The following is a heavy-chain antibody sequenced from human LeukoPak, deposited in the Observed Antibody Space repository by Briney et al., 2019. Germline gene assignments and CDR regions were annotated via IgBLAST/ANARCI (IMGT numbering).Heavy chain of an antibody. V-gene: IGHV5-51*01. D-gene: IGHD4-23*01. CDR1: GYSFTTYW. CDR2: IYPGDSDT. CDR3: ARRRWADAFDI. Sequence: GESLKISCKDSGYSFTTYWIAWVRQMPGKGLEWMGIIYPGDSDTTYSPSFQGQVTISADKSISTTYLQWNSLKASDTAMYYCARRRWADAFDIWGQGTMVTVSS. J-gene: IGHJ3*02.